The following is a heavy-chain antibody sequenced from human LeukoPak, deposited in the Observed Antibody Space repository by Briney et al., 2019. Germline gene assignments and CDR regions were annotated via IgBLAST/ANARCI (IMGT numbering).Heavy chain of an antibody. CDR3: ARAVAGTFDY. CDR1: GGSISSYY. J-gene: IGHJ4*02. V-gene: IGHV4-59*01. Sequence: PETLSLTCTVSGGSISSYYWSWIRQPPGKGLEWIGYIYYSGSTNYNPSLKSRVTISVDTSKNQFSLKLSSVTAADTAVYYCARAVAGTFDYWGQGTLVTVSS. D-gene: IGHD6-19*01. CDR2: IYYSGST.